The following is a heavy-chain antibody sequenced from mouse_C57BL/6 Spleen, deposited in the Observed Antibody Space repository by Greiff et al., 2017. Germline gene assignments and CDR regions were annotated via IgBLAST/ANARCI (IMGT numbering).Heavy chain of an antibody. CDR1: GYAFSSYW. D-gene: IGHD4-1*01. Sequence: VQLQESGAELVKPGASVKISCKASGYAFSSYWMNWVKQRPGKGLEWIGQIYPGDGDTNYNGQFKGKATLTADKSSSTAYMQLSSLTSEDSAVYFCARSLNWVFDYWGQGTTLTVSS. J-gene: IGHJ2*01. CDR3: ARSLNWVFDY. V-gene: IGHV1-80*01. CDR2: IYPGDGDT.